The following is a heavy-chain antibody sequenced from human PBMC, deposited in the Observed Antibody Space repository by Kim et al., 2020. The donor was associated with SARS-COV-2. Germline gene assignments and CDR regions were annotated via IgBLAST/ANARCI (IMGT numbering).Heavy chain of an antibody. V-gene: IGHV3-30*18. CDR3: AKDIRWIDAWVI. Sequence: GGSLRLSCAASGLTFSRSDMHWVRQAPGKGLEWVAVISKDENHKYYADSVRGRFTISRDNFEKTLYLQMNILRPEDTAVYYCAKDIRWIDAWVIWGQGT. J-gene: IGHJ3*02. CDR1: GLTFSRSD. D-gene: IGHD4-17*01. CDR2: ISKDENHK.